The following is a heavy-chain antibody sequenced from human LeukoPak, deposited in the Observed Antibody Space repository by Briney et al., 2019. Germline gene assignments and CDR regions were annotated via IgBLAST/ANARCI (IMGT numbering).Heavy chain of an antibody. Sequence: GSPLRLSCAASGFTFDDYAMHWVPQAPGKGLEWVSDINWNGGGTGYADSVNGRFTISRDNGKNAMYPQMNSLRAEDTAFEYCARVGGAHYYYYFYMDVWGKGTTVTVSS. CDR1: GFTFDDYA. D-gene: IGHD1-26*01. CDR2: INWNGGGT. J-gene: IGHJ6*03. CDR3: ARVGGAHYYYYFYMDV. V-gene: IGHV3-20*04.